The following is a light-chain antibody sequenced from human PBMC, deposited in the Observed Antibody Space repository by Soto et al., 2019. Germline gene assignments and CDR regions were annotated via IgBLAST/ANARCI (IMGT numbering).Light chain of an antibody. V-gene: IGKV1-5*03. J-gene: IGKJ2*01. CDR3: QQYNPHSFYA. CDR1: QEIGSF. Sequence: DIQMTQSPSTLSASVGDRVTVTCRASQEIGSFLAWYQQKPGKAPKLLIYLASRLESGVPSRFSGSGSGTEFTLTIRRLQPDDFAPYFCQQYNPHSFYAFGPGTKLEIK. CDR2: LAS.